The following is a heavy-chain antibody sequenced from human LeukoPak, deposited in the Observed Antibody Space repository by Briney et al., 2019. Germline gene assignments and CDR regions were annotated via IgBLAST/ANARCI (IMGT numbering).Heavy chain of an antibody. J-gene: IGHJ4*02. Sequence: SETLSLTCTVSGGSISSGDYYWSWIRQPPGKGLEWIGYIYYSGSTYYNPSLKSRVTISVDTSKNQFSLKLSSVTAADTAVYYCAREAIGLKTDYWGQGILVTVSS. CDR1: GGSISSGDYY. V-gene: IGHV4-30-4*01. D-gene: IGHD2-8*01. CDR2: IYYSGST. CDR3: AREAIGLKTDY.